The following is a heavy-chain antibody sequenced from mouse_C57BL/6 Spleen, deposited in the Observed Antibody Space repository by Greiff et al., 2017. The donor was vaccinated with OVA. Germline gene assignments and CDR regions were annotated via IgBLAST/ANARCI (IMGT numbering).Heavy chain of an antibody. V-gene: IGHV5-4*01. CDR1: GFTFSSYA. J-gene: IGHJ1*03. CDR3: ARERRLVDFDG. CDR2: ISDGGSYT. Sequence: EVKLVESGGGLVKPGGSLKLSCAASGFTFSSYAMSWVRQTPEKRLEWVATISDGGSYTYYPDNVKGRFTISRDNAKNILYLQMSHLKSEDTAMYYCARERRLVDFDGWGTGTTVTVSS. D-gene: IGHD3-2*02.